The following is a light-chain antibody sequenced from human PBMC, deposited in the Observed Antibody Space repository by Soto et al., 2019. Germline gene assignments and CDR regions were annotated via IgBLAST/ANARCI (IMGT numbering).Light chain of an antibody. J-gene: IGKJ4*01. CDR3: EQYNKWPLT. V-gene: IGKV3D-15*01. CDR1: QSVSSN. CDR2: GPS. Sequence: EIVMTQSPATLSVSPGERATLSCRASQSVSSNLAGYQQKPGQAPRLLIYGPSTRATGIQARFSGSGSGTAFTLTISSLQSEDFAVYYCEQYNKWPLTFGGGTKVEIK.